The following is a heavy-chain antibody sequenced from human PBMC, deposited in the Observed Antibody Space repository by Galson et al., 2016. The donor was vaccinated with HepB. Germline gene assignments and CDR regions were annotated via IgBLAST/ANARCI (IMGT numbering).Heavy chain of an antibody. CDR2: ISSGTTYK. V-gene: IGHV3-21*01. CDR3: ARVPYAVYSTCVDY. J-gene: IGHJ4*02. CDR1: GFAFNSYS. D-gene: IGHD2-8*01. Sequence: SLRLSCAASGFAFNSYSFTWVRQAPGKGLEWVSSISSGTTYKYYADSVKGRFTISRDNARHSLFLQIDSLRAENTALYFCARVPYAVYSTCVDYWGQGILVTVSS.